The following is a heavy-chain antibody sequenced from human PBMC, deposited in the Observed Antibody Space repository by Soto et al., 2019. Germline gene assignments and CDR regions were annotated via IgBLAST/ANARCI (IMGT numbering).Heavy chain of an antibody. V-gene: IGHV3-73*01. CDR1: GFTFSGSA. CDR2: IRSKANSYAT. J-gene: IGHJ5*02. CDR3: TRQIAYFWVTAPGDWFDP. Sequence: HPGGSLRLSCAASGFTFSGSAMHWVRQASGKGLEWVGRIRSKANSYATAYAASVKGRFTISRDDSKNTAYLQMNSLKTEDTAVYYCTRQIAYFWVTAPGDWFDPWGQGTLVTVSS. D-gene: IGHD2-21*02.